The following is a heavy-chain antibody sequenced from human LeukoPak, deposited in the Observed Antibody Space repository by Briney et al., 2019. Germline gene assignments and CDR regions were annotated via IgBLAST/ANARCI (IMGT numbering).Heavy chain of an antibody. V-gene: IGHV5-51*01. CDR1: GSTFTNYW. D-gene: IGHD5-24*01. CDR2: IYPGNSDT. J-gene: IGHJ4*02. Sequence: GESLKISFKGLGSTFTNYWIGWVRQMPGKGLEWMGIIYPGNSDTRYSPSFQGRVTISADKSINTAYLQWSSLKASDTAIYYCARHGPLEMATTDIDYWGQGTLVTVSS. CDR3: ARHGPLEMATTDIDY.